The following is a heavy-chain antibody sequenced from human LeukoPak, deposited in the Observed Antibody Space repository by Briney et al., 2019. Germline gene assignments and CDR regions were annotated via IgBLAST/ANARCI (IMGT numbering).Heavy chain of an antibody. CDR2: INPSGGST. J-gene: IGHJ4*02. Sequence: ASVKVSCKASGYTFSTYPMNWVRQAPGQGLEWMGIINPSGGSTSYAQKFQGRVTMTRDTSTSTVYMELSSLRSEDTAVYYCARGGRTFPDYWGQGTLVTVSS. CDR3: ARGGRTFPDY. D-gene: IGHD2/OR15-2a*01. CDR1: GYTFSTYP. V-gene: IGHV1-46*01.